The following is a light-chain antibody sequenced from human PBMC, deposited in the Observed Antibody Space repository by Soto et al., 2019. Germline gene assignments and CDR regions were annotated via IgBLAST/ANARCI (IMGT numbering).Light chain of an antibody. Sequence: DTQMTQSPSSLSASVGDRVTITCQASRDISNLLNWYQQKPGSVPKVLIYAASKSAAGAPPRFSGGGYGTHFTFTISSLQPEDVATYYCQHYDDLPSMTFGQGTRLEIK. V-gene: IGKV1-33*01. CDR2: AAS. J-gene: IGKJ5*01. CDR1: RDISNL. CDR3: QHYDDLPSMT.